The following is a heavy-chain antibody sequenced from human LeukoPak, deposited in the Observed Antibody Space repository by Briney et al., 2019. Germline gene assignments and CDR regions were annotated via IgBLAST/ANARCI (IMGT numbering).Heavy chain of an antibody. Sequence: ETLSLTCTVSGDSINSLDLWSWVRQAPGKGLEWVSSISSSSSYIYYADSVKGRFTISRDNAKNSLYLQMNSLRAEDTAVYYCARAVPSTYYYDSSGCPDYWGQGTLVTVSS. CDR2: ISSSSSYI. CDR3: ARAVPSTYYYDSSGCPDY. V-gene: IGHV3-21*01. CDR1: GDSINSLD. J-gene: IGHJ4*02. D-gene: IGHD3-22*01.